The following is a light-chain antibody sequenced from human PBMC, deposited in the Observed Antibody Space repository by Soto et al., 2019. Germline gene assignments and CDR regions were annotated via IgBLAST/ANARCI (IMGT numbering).Light chain of an antibody. CDR3: LQYGSSPPLT. CDR1: QSVSSSY. V-gene: IGKV3-20*01. J-gene: IGKJ4*01. CDR2: GAS. Sequence: EIVLTQSPGTLSLSPGERATLSCRASQSVSSSYLAWYQQKPGQAPRLLIYGASSRATCIPDRFSGSGSGIDFTLNISRLEPEDVAVYYCLQYGSSPPLTFGGGTKVEIK.